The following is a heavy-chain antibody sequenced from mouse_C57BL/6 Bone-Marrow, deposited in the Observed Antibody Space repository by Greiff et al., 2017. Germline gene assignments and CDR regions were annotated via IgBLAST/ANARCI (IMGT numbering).Heavy chain of an antibody. J-gene: IGHJ4*01. CDR1: GFTFSDYY. CDR2: INYDGSST. Sequence: EVQRVESEGGLVQPGSSMKLSCTASGFTFSDYYMAWVRQVPEKGLEWVANINYDGSSTYYLDSLKIRFIISRDNAKNILYLQMSSLKSEDTATYYCARDPRSYAMDYWGQGTSVTVSS. CDR3: ARDPRSYAMDY. V-gene: IGHV5-16*01.